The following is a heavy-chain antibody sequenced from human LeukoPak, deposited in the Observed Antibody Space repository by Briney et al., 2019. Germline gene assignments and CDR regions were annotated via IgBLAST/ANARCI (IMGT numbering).Heavy chain of an antibody. CDR2: ISSGGSST. CDR3: ARGSGSGDIAN. J-gene: IGHJ4*02. D-gene: IGHD2-15*01. V-gene: IGHV3-11*04. Sequence: GGSLRLSCAASGFIFSDHYMTWIRQAPGKGLEWVSYISSGGSSTYYADSVKGRFTISRDNAKNSLSLQMNSLRVEDTALYFCARGSGSGDIANWGQGTLVTVSS. CDR1: GFIFSDHY.